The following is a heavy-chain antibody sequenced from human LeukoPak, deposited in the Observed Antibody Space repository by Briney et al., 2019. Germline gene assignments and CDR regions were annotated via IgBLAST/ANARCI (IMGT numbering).Heavy chain of an antibody. V-gene: IGHV3-7*01. Sequence: GGSLRLSCAASGFTFSDYWMSWVRQAPGKGLEWVADINQDESEKNHVDSVRGRFTISRDNAENSLYLQMNSLRAEDTAVYYCARGPAYGSGSYFFDYWGQGTLVTVSS. J-gene: IGHJ4*02. D-gene: IGHD3-10*01. CDR2: INQDESEK. CDR1: GFTFSDYW. CDR3: ARGPAYGSGSYFFDY.